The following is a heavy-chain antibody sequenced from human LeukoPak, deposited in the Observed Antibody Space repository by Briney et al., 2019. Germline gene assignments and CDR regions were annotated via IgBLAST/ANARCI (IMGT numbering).Heavy chain of an antibody. J-gene: IGHJ4*02. V-gene: IGHV5-10-1*01. CDR3: GRHSPGNYWSTALFDY. D-gene: IGHD1-26*01. Sequence: GESLQISCKGSGYSFTSYWISWVRQMPGKSLEWMGRIDPSDSYTNYSPSFQGHVTISADKSISTAYLQWSSLKASDTAMYYCGRHSPGNYWSTALFDYWGQGTLVTVSS. CDR1: GYSFTSYW. CDR2: IDPSDSYT.